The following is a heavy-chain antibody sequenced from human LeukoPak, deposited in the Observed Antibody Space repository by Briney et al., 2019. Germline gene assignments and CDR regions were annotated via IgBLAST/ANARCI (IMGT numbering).Heavy chain of an antibody. CDR1: GFTFSSYG. CDR2: ISGSGGST. J-gene: IGHJ4*02. CDR3: ASGNYDYVWGSYRPLGW. D-gene: IGHD3-16*02. V-gene: IGHV3-23*01. Sequence: GGSLRLSCAASGFTFSSYGMSWVRQAPGKGLEWVSAISGSGGSTYYADSVKGRFTISRDNSKNTLYLQMNSLRAEDTAVYYCASGNYDYVWGSYRPLGWWGQGTLVTVSS.